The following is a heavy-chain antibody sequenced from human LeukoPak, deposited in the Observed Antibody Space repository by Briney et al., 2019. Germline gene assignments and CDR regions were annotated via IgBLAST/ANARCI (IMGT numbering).Heavy chain of an antibody. Sequence: GGSLRLSCAASGFTFSSYAMSWVRQAPGKGLEWVSVIYSGGSTYYADSVKGRFTISRDNSKNTLYLQMNSLRAEDTAVYYCASMMSVWGQGTLVTVSS. CDR3: ASMMSV. J-gene: IGHJ4*02. V-gene: IGHV3-66*01. CDR2: IYSGGST. CDR1: GFTFSSYA. D-gene: IGHD3-16*01.